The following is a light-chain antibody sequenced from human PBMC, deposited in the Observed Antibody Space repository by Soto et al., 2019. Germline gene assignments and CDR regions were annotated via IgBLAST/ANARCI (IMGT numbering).Light chain of an antibody. CDR3: SSHTSSCTLVV. CDR1: SSDVGGYNY. J-gene: IGLJ2*01. CDR2: DVS. Sequence: QSALTQPASVSGSPGQSITISCTGTSSDVGGYNYDSWYQQHPGKAPKLMIYDVSNRPSGASNRFSGSKSGNTASLTISGLQAEDEADYYCSSHTSSCTLVVFGGGTKLTVL. V-gene: IGLV2-14*01.